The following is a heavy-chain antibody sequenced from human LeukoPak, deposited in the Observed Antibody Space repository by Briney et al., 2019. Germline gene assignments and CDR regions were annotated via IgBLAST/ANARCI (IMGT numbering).Heavy chain of an antibody. V-gene: IGHV3-9*01. CDR1: GFTFDDYA. CDR3: SKHKRAYDILTGYWDF. Sequence: GGSLKLSCAASGFTFDDYAMHLVRQAPGKGLEWVSGVSWNSGNIGYVDSVKGRFTISRDTDQNSLYLQMNSLSTEDTAFYYFSKHKRAYDILTGYWDFWGQGTLVTVSS. J-gene: IGHJ4*02. CDR2: VSWNSGNI. D-gene: IGHD3-9*01.